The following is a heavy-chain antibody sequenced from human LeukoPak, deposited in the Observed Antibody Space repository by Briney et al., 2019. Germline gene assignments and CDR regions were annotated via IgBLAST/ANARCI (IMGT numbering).Heavy chain of an antibody. CDR1: GYTLTELS. Sequence: ASVKVSCKVSGYTLTELSMHWVRQAPGKGLEWMGGFYPEDGETIYAQKFQGRVTMTEDTSTDTAYMELSSLRSEDTAVYYCATPYYDYVWGSYRFDYWGREPWSPSPQ. V-gene: IGHV1-24*01. D-gene: IGHD3-16*02. CDR2: FYPEDGET. CDR3: ATPYYDYVWGSYRFDY. J-gene: IGHJ4*02.